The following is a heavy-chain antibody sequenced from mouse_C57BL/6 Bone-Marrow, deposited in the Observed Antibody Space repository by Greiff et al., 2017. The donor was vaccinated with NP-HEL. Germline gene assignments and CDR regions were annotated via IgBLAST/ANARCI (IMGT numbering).Heavy chain of an antibody. D-gene: IGHD2-3*01. Sequence: EVKLMESGGGLVKPGGSLKLSCAASGFTFSSYAMSWVRQTPEKRLEWVATISDGGSYTYYPDNVKGRFTISRDNAKNHLYLQMSHLKSEDTAMYYCAREFDGYPYYFDYWGQGTTLTVSS. CDR2: ISDGGSYT. CDR3: AREFDGYPYYFDY. CDR1: GFTFSSYA. V-gene: IGHV5-4*01. J-gene: IGHJ2*01.